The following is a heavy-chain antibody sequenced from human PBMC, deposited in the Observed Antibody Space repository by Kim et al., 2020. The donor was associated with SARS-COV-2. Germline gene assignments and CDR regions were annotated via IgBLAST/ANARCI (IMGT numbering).Heavy chain of an antibody. D-gene: IGHD3-10*01. CDR2: MNPNSGNT. Sequence: ASVKVSCKASGYTFTSYDINWVRQATGQGLEWMGWMNPNSGNTGYAQKFQGRVTMTRNTSISTAYMELSSLRSEDTAVYYCARSNCQGVNILSCSTPHYYMDVWGKGTTVTVSS. CDR1: GYTFTSYD. CDR3: ARSNCQGVNILSCSTPHYYMDV. J-gene: IGHJ6*03. V-gene: IGHV1-8*01.